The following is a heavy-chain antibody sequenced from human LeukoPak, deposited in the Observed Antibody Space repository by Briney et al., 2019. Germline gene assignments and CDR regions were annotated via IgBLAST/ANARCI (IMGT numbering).Heavy chain of an antibody. CDR1: GGSISSYY. CDR2: IYPSGST. V-gene: IGHV4-4*07. Sequence: SETLSLTCTVSGGSISSYYWSWIRQPAGKGLEWIGRIYPSGSTNYNPSLKSRVTVSVDTSKNQFSLKLSSVTAADTAVYYCARASGSYHNYYYYYMDVWGKGTTVTVSS. J-gene: IGHJ6*03. CDR3: ARASGSYHNYYYYYMDV. D-gene: IGHD1-26*01.